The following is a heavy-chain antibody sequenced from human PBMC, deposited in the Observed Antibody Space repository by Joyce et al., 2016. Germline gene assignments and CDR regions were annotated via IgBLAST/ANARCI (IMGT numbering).Heavy chain of an antibody. Sequence: EVQLLESGGGLVQPGGSLRLSCAASGFPFSIFAMTWVRRIPGRGLGWVSSISGSGATTYYADSLKCRFIFSRDNSKNMLYLQMHSLRAEDTAVYYCAKRGRTSLSGYSYYDMDVWGKGTTVTVSS. J-gene: IGHJ6*04. V-gene: IGHV3-23*01. CDR1: GFPFSIFA. CDR2: ISGSGATT. CDR3: AKRGRTSLSGYSYYDMDV. D-gene: IGHD2-2*01.